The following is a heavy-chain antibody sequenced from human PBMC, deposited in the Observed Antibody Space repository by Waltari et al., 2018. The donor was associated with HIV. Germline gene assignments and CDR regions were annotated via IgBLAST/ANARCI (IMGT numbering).Heavy chain of an antibody. CDR1: GKIISNSA. J-gene: IGHJ6*02. CDR2: ITYDGGKE. V-gene: IGHV3-30*04. D-gene: IGHD3-10*01. CDR3: VRRSVIGLDL. Sequence: LVQSGGGVAQAGRSLGLSCAASGKIISNSAIHWVRQSADKRLEWVAVITYDGGKEFVTEALKGRFIISRDNARDTLYLEMKALRVEDSGVYYCVRRSVIGLDLWGQGTTVIVS.